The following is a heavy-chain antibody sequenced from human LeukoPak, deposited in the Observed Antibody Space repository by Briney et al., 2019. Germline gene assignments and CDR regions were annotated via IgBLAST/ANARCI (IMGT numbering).Heavy chain of an antibody. Sequence: PGGSLRPSCAASGFMFNGYSMCWVRQAPGKGLEWLSYISSGSTNIYYAESVKGRFAISRDNAKNSLNLQMNSLRDEDTAVYYCARETAYAFDMWGQGTVVTVSS. CDR1: GFMFNGYS. V-gene: IGHV3-48*02. CDR2: ISSGSTNI. D-gene: IGHD1-1*01. CDR3: ARETAYAFDM. J-gene: IGHJ3*02.